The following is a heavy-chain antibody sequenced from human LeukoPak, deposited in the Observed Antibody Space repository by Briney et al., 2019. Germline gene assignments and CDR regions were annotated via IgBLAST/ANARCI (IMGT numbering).Heavy chain of an antibody. J-gene: IGHJ6*02. Sequence: ASVKVSCKASGYTFTGYYMHWVRQAPGQGLEWMGRINPNSGGTNYGQKFQGRVTMTRDTSISTAYMELSRLTSDDTAVYYCARDGGYCGSTTCYSRAEYYYYGLDAWGQGTTVTVSS. CDR1: GYTFTGYY. CDR3: ARDGGYCGSTTCYSRAEYYYYGLDA. CDR2: INPNSGGT. V-gene: IGHV1-2*06. D-gene: IGHD2-2*02.